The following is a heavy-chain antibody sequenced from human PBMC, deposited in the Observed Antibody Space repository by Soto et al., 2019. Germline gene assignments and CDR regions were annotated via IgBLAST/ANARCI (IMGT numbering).Heavy chain of an antibody. J-gene: IGHJ5*02. CDR3: ARESIVGATRFDP. CDR2: IYHIGTT. D-gene: IGHD1-26*01. V-gene: IGHV4-61*01. CDR1: CDSVNSGSYY. Sequence: SETLSLTCTFSCDSVNSGSYYWTWIRQAPGKGLEWLGYIYHIGTTRYNPSLKSRATISLDTSKSQFSLRLTSVTAADTAVYFCARESIVGATRFDPWGHGTLVTVSS.